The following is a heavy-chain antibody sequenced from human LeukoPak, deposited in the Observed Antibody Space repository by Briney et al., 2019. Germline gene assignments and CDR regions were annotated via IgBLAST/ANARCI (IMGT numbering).Heavy chain of an antibody. V-gene: IGHV3-33*01. J-gene: IGHJ3*02. CDR3: VRASGPFDI. CDR2: IWYDGSNK. Sequence: PGRSLRLSCAASGFIFSTYGMHWDRQAPGKGPEWVAVIWYDGSNKYYADSVKGRFTISRDNSKNTLFLQMNNLRVEDTAVYYCVRASGPFDIWGQGTMVTVSS. D-gene: IGHD3-10*01. CDR1: GFIFSTYG.